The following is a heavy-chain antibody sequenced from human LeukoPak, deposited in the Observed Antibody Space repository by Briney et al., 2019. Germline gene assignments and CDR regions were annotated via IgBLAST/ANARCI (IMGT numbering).Heavy chain of an antibody. V-gene: IGHV1-46*01. D-gene: IGHD5-24*01. CDR3: ARPCRDGYNWRYYFDY. CDR2: INPSGGST. J-gene: IGHJ4*02. Sequence: ASVKVSCKASGYTFTSYYMHWVRQAPGQGLGWMGIINPSGGSTSYAQKFQGRVTMTRDTSTSTVYMELSSLRSEDTAVYYCARPCRDGYNWRYYFDYWGQGTLVTVSS. CDR1: GYTFTSYY.